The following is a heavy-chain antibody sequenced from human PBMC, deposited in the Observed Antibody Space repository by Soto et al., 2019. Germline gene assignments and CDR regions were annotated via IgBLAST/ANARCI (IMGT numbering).Heavy chain of an antibody. CDR1: GYTLTELS. Sequence: ASVKVSCKVSGYTLTELSVHWVRQAPGKGLEWMGGFDPEDGETIYAQKFQGRVTMTEDTSTDTAYMELSSLRSEDTAVYYCATPRYDSSGFYYFDYWGQGTLVTVSS. CDR3: ATPRYDSSGFYYFDY. V-gene: IGHV1-24*01. CDR2: FDPEDGET. D-gene: IGHD3-22*01. J-gene: IGHJ4*02.